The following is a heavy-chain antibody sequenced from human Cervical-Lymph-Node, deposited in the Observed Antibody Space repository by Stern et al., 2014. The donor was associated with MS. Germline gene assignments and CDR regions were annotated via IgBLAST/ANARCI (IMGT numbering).Heavy chain of an antibody. CDR2: ISWSGTKI. V-gene: IGHV3-9*01. CDR3: ATANYEFGYYGMDV. J-gene: IGHJ6*02. Sequence: VQLVQSGGGLVQPGRSLRLSCAAAGFAFDDYAMHWVRQAPGKGLDWVSGISWSGTKIGYADSVKGRFTISRDNAKNSLFLQMNNLRAEDTALYYCATANYEFGYYGMDVWGQGTAVTVS. CDR1: GFAFDDYA. D-gene: IGHD3-3*01.